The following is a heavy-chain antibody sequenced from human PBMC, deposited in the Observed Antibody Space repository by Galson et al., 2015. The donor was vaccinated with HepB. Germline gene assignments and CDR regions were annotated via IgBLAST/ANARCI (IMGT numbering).Heavy chain of an antibody. CDR2: IKSKASGETA. J-gene: IGHJ3*01. CDR1: GFTFSRAW. D-gene: IGHD3-10*01. V-gene: IGHV3-15*07. CDR3: ATDWGSGTSAKLAFDL. Sequence: SLRLSCAASGFTFSRAWMHWFRQAPGRELEWVGRIKSKASGETADYAAPLEGRFSISRDDSKSTVYLHFNNPKIEDTAVYYCATDWGSGTSAKLAFDLWGQGTVVTISS.